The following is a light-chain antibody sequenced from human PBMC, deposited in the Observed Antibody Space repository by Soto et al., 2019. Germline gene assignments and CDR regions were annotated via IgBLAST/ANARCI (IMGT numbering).Light chain of an antibody. CDR3: NSYAGSNNGGV. J-gene: IGLJ2*01. Sequence: QSALTQPPSASGSPGQSVAISCTGTSSDVGGYNYVSWYQQHPGKAPNVMIYEVTKRPSGVPDRFSGSKSGNTASLTVSGLQAEDEADYHCNSYAGSNNGGVFGGGTQLTVL. CDR1: SSDVGGYNY. V-gene: IGLV2-8*01. CDR2: EVT.